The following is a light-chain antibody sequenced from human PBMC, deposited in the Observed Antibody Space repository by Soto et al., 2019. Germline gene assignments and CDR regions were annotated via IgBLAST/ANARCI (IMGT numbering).Light chain of an antibody. J-gene: IGLJ2*01. CDR2: EVS. Sequence: QSTLTQPASVSGSPGQSITISCTGTSSDVGSYNLVSWYQQHPGKAPKLMIYEVSKRPSGVSRRFSGSKSGNTASLTMSGLQAADEAGYDWCSLAGSSTYVVFGGGIKLTV. CDR1: SSDVGSYNL. V-gene: IGLV2-23*02. CDR3: CSLAGSSTYVV.